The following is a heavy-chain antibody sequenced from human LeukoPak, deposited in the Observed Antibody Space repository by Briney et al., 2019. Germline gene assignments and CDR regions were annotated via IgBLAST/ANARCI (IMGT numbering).Heavy chain of an antibody. V-gene: IGHV3-66*02. J-gene: IGHJ3*02. CDR1: GFIVSNHY. CDR3: ARGSSWPMFDI. Sequence: GGSLTLSCAASGFIVSNHYMSLARPPPGRGLVGVSITYSGGSTWYADSMEGRFTVSRDNSKNTLYLQMKSLRAEDTAVYYCARGSSWPMFDIWGQGTMVTVSS. D-gene: IGHD6-13*01. CDR2: TYSGGST.